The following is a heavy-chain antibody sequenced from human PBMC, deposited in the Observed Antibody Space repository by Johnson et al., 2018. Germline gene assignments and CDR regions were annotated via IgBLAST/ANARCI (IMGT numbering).Heavy chain of an antibody. J-gene: IGHJ6*02. CDR1: GFTFGDHA. V-gene: IGHV3-49*05. CDR3: ARRGIAEAGQTHYGMDV. CDR2: IRSKTYGGTT. Sequence: EVQLVESGGGLVKPGRSLRLSCTASGFTFGDHAMSWFRQAPGKGLEWVGFIRSKTYGGTTEYAASVKGRFSISRDDSKSVAYLQMNSLETDDTAVYYCARRGIAEAGQTHYGMDVWGHGTTVTVSS. D-gene: IGHD6-13*01.